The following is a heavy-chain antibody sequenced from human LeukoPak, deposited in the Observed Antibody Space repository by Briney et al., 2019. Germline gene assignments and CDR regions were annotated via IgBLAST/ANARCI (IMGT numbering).Heavy chain of an antibody. CDR2: IKEDGGDK. CDR3: ARDTYRFDDF. J-gene: IGHJ4*02. CDR1: GFTFSSYW. V-gene: IGHV3-7*01. Sequence: GGSLRLSCAASGFTFSSYWMTWVRQAPGKGLEWMASIKEDGGDKYYVDSVKGRFTISRDNAKKSLYLQMNSLRAEDTAVYYCARDTYRFDDFWGQGTLVTVSS.